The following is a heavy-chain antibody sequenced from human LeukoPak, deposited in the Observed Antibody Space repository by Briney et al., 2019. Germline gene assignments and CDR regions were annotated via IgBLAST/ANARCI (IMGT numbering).Heavy chain of an antibody. CDR1: GFTFSSYA. D-gene: IGHD3-22*01. Sequence: SGRSLRLSCAASGFTFSSYAMHWVRQAPGKGLEWVAVISYDGSNKYYADSVKGRFTISRDNSMNTLYLQMNSLRAEDTAVYYCARAGYYYDSSGSFDYWGQGTLVTVSS. CDR2: ISYDGSNK. V-gene: IGHV3-30-3*01. J-gene: IGHJ4*02. CDR3: ARAGYYYDSSGSFDY.